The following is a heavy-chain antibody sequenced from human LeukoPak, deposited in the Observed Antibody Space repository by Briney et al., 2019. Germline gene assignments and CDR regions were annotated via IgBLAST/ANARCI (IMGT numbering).Heavy chain of an antibody. CDR2: ISYSGADK. J-gene: IGHJ4*02. Sequence: HSGGSLRLSCAASGFSFSDSPMSWVRQAPGKGLEWVSGISYSGADKPYADSVKGRFTISRDNSKNTVYLQMNRLRAEDTAIYYCVKNNSGLHPFDFWGQGTLVTVSS. CDR3: VKNNSGLHPFDF. V-gene: IGHV3-23*01. D-gene: IGHD1/OR15-1a*01. CDR1: GFSFSDSP.